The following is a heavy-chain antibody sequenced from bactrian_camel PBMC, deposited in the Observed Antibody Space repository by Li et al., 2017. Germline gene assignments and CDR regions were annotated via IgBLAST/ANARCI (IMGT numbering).Heavy chain of an antibody. CDR3: AAVRVLFGCRYPTGY. J-gene: IGHJ4*01. D-gene: IGHD5*01. CDR1: GFTSNICG. Sequence: HVQLVESGGGSVQAGGSLRLSCTAPGFTSNICGMDWYRQAPGKEREFVSSISTDGTTSYAASAKGRFTISRDSAKNTLYLEMNSLKPEDTAMYYCAAVRVLFGCRYPTGYWGQGTQVTVS. CDR2: ISTDGTT. V-gene: IGHV3S55*01.